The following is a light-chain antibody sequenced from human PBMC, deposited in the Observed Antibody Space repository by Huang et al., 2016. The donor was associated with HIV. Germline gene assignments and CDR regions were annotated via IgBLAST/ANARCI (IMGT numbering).Light chain of an antibody. CDR2: DAS. J-gene: IGKJ1*01. CDR1: QSVSSH. Sequence: EIVLTQSPATLSLSPGERATLSCRASQSVSSHLAWYQQNPGQAPRLLISDASNRATGITARFSGSGSGTDFTLTISSLKPEDFAVYYCQQRTNWPWTFGQGTKVEIK. V-gene: IGKV3-11*01. CDR3: QQRTNWPWT.